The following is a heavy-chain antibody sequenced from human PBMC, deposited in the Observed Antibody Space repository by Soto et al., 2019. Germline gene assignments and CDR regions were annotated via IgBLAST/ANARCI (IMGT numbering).Heavy chain of an antibody. CDR3: ARVHYYDSSGYYYLGY. CDR1: GFTFSSYG. V-gene: IGHV3-33*01. Sequence: PGGSLRLSCAASGFTFSSYGMHWVRQAPGKGLEWVAVIWYDGSNKYYADSVKGRFTISRDNSKNTLYLQMNSLRAEDTAVYYCARVHYYDSSGYYYLGYWGQGTLVTVSS. D-gene: IGHD3-22*01. J-gene: IGHJ4*02. CDR2: IWYDGSNK.